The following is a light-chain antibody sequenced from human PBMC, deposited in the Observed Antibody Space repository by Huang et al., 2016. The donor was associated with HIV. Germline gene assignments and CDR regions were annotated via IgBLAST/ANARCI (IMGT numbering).Light chain of an antibody. CDR2: ATS. V-gene: IGKV1-9*01. Sequence: IQLTQSPSSLSASVGDRVTITCRASQGIDSYLAWYQHKPGKAPNLLIYATSTLQRGVPSRFSGSGSGTDFTLTISSLQPEDSATYYCLQVNSYPRTFGPGTKVHIK. J-gene: IGKJ3*01. CDR1: QGIDSY. CDR3: LQVNSYPRT.